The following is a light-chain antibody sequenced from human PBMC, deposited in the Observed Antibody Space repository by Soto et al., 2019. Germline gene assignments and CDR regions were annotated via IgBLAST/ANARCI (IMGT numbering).Light chain of an antibody. CDR2: KAS. Sequence: DLHMKKYPSTLSASVGDRVTITCRASQSISNWLAWYQQKPGKAPKILIYKASSLESGVPSRFSGSGSGTEFTLTISSLQPADSATYYCQQYNGYRCTFGQGTKVDIK. J-gene: IGKJ1*01. CDR3: QQYNGYRCT. V-gene: IGKV1-5*03. CDR1: QSISNW.